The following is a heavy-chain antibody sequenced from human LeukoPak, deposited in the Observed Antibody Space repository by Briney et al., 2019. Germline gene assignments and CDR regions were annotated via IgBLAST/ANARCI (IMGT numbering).Heavy chain of an antibody. V-gene: IGHV3-30*04. Sequence: GRSLRLSCAASGFTFSSYAMHWVRQAPGKGLEWGAVISYDGSNKYYADSVKGRFTISRDNSKNTLYLQMNSLRAEDTAVYYCARDSDYYYGMDVWGKGTTVTVSS. CDR2: ISYDGSNK. CDR1: GFTFSSYA. CDR3: ARDSDYYYGMDV. J-gene: IGHJ6*04.